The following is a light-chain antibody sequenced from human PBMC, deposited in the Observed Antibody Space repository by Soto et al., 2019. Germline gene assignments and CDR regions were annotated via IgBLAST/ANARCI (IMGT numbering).Light chain of an antibody. J-gene: IGLJ1*01. CDR3: CSFARSSTFYV. CDR2: EGV. Sequence: QSVLTQPASVSGSPGQSITISCTGTSSDVGSSNLVSWYQQHPGKAPKLIIYEGVRRPSGVSGRFSGSKSGNTASLTISGLLAEDEADYYCCSFARSSTFYVFGTGTKLTVL. V-gene: IGLV2-23*01. CDR1: SSDVGSSNL.